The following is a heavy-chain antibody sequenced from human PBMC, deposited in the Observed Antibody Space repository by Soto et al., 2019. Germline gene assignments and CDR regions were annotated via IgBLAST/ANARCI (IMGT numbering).Heavy chain of an antibody. CDR3: ARVDTAMAHYWYFDL. V-gene: IGHV3-48*02. D-gene: IGHD5-18*01. J-gene: IGHJ2*01. Sequence: EVQLVESGGGLVQPGGSLRLSCAASGFTFSSYSMNWVRQAPGKGLEWVSYISSSSSTIYYADSVKGRFTISRDNAKNSLYLQMNSLRDEATAVYYCARVDTAMAHYWYFDLLGRGTLVTVSS. CDR1: GFTFSSYS. CDR2: ISSSSSTI.